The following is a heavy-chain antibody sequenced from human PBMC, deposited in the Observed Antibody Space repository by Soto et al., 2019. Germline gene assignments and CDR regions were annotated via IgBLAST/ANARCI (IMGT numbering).Heavy chain of an antibody. CDR3: ARQTSTNIYAYLDY. J-gene: IGHJ4*02. D-gene: IGHD5-18*01. CDR1: GGSISSTSSY. CDR2: IYYLGNT. Sequence: PSETLSLTCTVSGGSISSTSSYWAWIRQPPGKGLEWVGSIYYLGNTYYNPSLESRFTISVDTSKNQFSLKLSSVTAADTAVYYCARQTSTNIYAYLDYWGQGTLVTVSS. V-gene: IGHV4-39*01.